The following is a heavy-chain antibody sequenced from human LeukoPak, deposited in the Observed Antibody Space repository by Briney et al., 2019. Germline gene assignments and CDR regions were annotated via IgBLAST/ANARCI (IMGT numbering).Heavy chain of an antibody. CDR3: ARDSRVAMVPMFDY. D-gene: IGHD3-10*01. V-gene: IGHV4-39*07. CDR2: VSYSGSI. CDR1: GGSINSRSFY. Sequence: KPSETLSLTCTVSGGSINSRSFYWGWIRQPPGRGLEWIGSVSYSGSIYYTPSLESRVTISVDTSKNQFSLSLRSMTAADTAVFYCARDSRVAMVPMFDYWGPGTLVTVSS. J-gene: IGHJ4*02.